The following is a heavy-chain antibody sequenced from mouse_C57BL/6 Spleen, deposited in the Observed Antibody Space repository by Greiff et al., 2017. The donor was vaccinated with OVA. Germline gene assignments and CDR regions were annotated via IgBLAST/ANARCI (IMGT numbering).Heavy chain of an antibody. CDR1: GYTFTDYE. Sequence: QVHVKQSGAELVRPGASVTLSCKASGYTFTDYEMHWVKQTPVHGLEWIGAIDPETGGTAYNQKFKGKAILTADKSSSTAYMELRSLTSEDSAVYYCTRRGLLKVFAYWGQGTLVTVSA. V-gene: IGHV1-15*01. D-gene: IGHD2-14*01. CDR3: TRRGLLKVFAY. CDR2: IDPETGGT. J-gene: IGHJ3*01.